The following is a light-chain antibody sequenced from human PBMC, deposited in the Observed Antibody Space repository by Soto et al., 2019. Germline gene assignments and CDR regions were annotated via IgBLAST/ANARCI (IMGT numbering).Light chain of an antibody. CDR3: QQYYRQAT. CDR1: QTISSW. J-gene: IGKJ1*01. CDR2: NAS. Sequence: DIQMTQSPSTLSGSVGDRVTITCRASQTISSWLAWYQQKPGKAPKLLIYNASTLKSGVPSRFSGSGSGTEFTLTISSLQPDDFATYYCQQYYRQATFGQGTKVDIK. V-gene: IGKV1-5*03.